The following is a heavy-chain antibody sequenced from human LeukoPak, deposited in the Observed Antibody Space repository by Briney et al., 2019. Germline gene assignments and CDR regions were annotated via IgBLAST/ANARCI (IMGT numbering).Heavy chain of an antibody. J-gene: IGHJ4*02. CDR3: ARESPYYYDSSGYTREDY. D-gene: IGHD3-22*01. Sequence: GGSLRLSCAASEFTVSSNYMSWVRQAPGKGLEWVSVIYSGGSTYYADSVKGRFTISRDNSKNTLYLQMNSLRAEDTAVYYCARESPYYYDSSGYTREDYWGQGTLVTVSS. V-gene: IGHV3-66*01. CDR1: EFTVSSNY. CDR2: IYSGGST.